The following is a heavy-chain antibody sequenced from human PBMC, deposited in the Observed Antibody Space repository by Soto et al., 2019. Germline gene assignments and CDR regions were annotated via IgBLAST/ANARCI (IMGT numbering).Heavy chain of an antibody. J-gene: IGHJ4*02. CDR3: ARGGSGSQTDGY. V-gene: IGHV3-66*01. CDR1: GFSVSNNY. CDR2: IYSRGGT. D-gene: IGHD1-26*01. Sequence: EVQVVESGGGLVQPGGSLRLSCAASGFSVSNNYMTWVRQAPGKGLEWVSLIYSRGGTDYADSVKGRFTISRDNSKNMVYLQMNSLRVEDTAVYYCARGGSGSQTDGYWGQGARVTVSS.